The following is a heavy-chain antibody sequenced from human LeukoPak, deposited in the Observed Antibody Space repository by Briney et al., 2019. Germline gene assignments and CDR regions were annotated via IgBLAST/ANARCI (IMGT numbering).Heavy chain of an antibody. D-gene: IGHD2-2*01. CDR1: GYTFTGYY. V-gene: IGHV1-2*02. J-gene: IGHJ4*02. CDR3: ARATNCSSTSCYLIFDY. CDR2: INPNSGGT. Sequence: ASVTVSCTASGYTFTGYYMHWVRQAPGQGLEWMGWINPNSGGTNYAQKFQGRVTMTRDTSISTAYMELSRLRSDDTAVYYCARATNCSSTSCYLIFDYWGQGTLVTVSS.